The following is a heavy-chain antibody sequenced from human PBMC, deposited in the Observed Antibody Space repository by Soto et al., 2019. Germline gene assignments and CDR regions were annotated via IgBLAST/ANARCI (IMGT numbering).Heavy chain of an antibody. J-gene: IGHJ3*02. D-gene: IGHD1-26*01. V-gene: IGHV1-46*01. CDR3: ARESRWELQSPGAFDI. CDR1: GYTFTSYY. Sequence: GASVKVSCKASGYTFTSYYMHWVRQAPGQGLEWMGIINPSGGSTSYAQKFQGRVTMTRDTSTSTVYMELSSLRSEDTAVYYCARESRWELQSPGAFDIWGQGTMVTVSS. CDR2: INPSGGST.